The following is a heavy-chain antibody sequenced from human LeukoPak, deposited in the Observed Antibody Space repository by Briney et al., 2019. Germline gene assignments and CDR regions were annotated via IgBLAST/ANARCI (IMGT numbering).Heavy chain of an antibody. CDR1: GFTFSDYN. V-gene: IGHV3-30-3*01. J-gene: IGHJ4*02. CDR2: MSPDGNKK. CDR3: ARDLIGTYTFDY. Sequence: GGSLRLSCAASGFTFSDYNMHWVPQAPGKGLNWVALMSPDGNKKYYADSVKGRFTISRDNSKQTVDLQLNSLRAEDTTVYYCARDLIGTYTFDYCGQGTLVTV. D-gene: IGHD2-21*01.